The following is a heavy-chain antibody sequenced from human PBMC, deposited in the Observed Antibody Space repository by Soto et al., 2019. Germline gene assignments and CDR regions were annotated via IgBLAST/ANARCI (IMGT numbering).Heavy chain of an antibody. CDR1: GFIFSDHA. J-gene: IGHJ5*02. V-gene: IGHV3-23*01. CDR3: ARDATSMVRGTNNWFDP. D-gene: IGHD3-10*01. Sequence: HPGGSLRLSCEASGFIFSDHAMSWVRQAPGKGLEWVSAISGNGIATYYADSVKGRFTISRDNSKNTLYLQMNRLRAGDTAVYYCARDATSMVRGTNNWFDPWGQGTLVTVSS. CDR2: ISGNGIAT.